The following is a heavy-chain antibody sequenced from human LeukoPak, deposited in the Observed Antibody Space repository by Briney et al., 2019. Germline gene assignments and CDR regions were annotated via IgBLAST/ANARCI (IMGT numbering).Heavy chain of an antibody. CDR3: AKERGSADYYDSSGLPRGGFDP. V-gene: IGHV3-30-3*01. D-gene: IGHD3-22*01. J-gene: IGHJ5*02. Sequence: GGSLRLSCTASGFTFSNYPMHWVRQAPGKGLEWVAVISYDGSNKYYADSVKGRFTISRDNSKNTLYLQMNSLRAEDTAVYYCAKERGSADYYDSSGLPRGGFDPWGQGTLVTVSS. CDR2: ISYDGSNK. CDR1: GFTFSNYP.